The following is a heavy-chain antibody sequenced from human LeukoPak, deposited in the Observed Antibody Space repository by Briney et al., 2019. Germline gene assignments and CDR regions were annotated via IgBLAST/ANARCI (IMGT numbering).Heavy chain of an antibody. CDR1: GFTFSDHY. CDR3: AREDSSSSYFDY. D-gene: IGHD6-13*01. CDR2: IYSGGNT. J-gene: IGHJ4*02. Sequence: GGSLRLSCAASGFTFSDHYMDWVRQAPGKGLEWVSIIYSGGNTYYADSVKGRFTISRDNSKNTLYLQMNSLRAEDTAVYYCAREDSSSSYFDYWGQGTLVTVSS. V-gene: IGHV3-66*01.